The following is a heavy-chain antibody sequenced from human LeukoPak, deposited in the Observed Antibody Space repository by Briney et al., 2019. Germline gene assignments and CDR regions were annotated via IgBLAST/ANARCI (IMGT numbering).Heavy chain of an antibody. J-gene: IGHJ3*01. CDR1: GFTFDDYG. CDR3: ARGPPCSSTSCYVTGAFDF. Sequence: GGSLRLSCAASGFTFDDYGMNWVRQAPGKGLEWVSSVSSSSTSIYYADSLKGRFTISRDNAKNSLFLQVNSLRDEDTAVYYCARGPPCSSTSCYVTGAFDFWGQGTMVTVSS. V-gene: IGHV3-21*01. D-gene: IGHD2-2*01. CDR2: VSSSSTSI.